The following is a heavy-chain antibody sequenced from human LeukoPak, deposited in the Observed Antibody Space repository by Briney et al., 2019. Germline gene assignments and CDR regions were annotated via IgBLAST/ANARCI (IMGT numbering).Heavy chain of an antibody. J-gene: IGHJ6*02. CDR2: ISGSTGST. Sequence: PGGSLRLSCAASGFTFSNYAMNWVRQAPGKGLEWVSLISGSTGSTYYADSVKGRFSISRDNSKNTVYLQMNSLRAEDTAVYYCAKAFNPALYGMDVWGQGTTVTVSS. D-gene: IGHD2/OR15-2a*01. CDR1: GFTFSNYA. CDR3: AKAFNPALYGMDV. V-gene: IGHV3-23*01.